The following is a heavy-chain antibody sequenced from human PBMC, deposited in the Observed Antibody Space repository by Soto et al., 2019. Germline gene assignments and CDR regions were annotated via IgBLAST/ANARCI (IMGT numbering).Heavy chain of an antibody. Sequence: PGGSLRLSCAASGFTFSSYGMHWVRQAPGKGLERVAVIWYDGSNKYYADSVKGRFTISRDNSKNTLYLQMNSLRAEDTAVYYCARDMVRGVKFVCYGMDVWGQGTTVTVSS. CDR2: IWYDGSNK. V-gene: IGHV3-33*01. D-gene: IGHD3-10*01. CDR3: ARDMVRGVKFVCYGMDV. J-gene: IGHJ6*02. CDR1: GFTFSSYG.